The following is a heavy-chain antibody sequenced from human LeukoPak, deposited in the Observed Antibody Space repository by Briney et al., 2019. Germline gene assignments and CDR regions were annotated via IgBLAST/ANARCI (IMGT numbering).Heavy chain of an antibody. CDR1: GGTFSSYA. CDR2: IIPIFGTA. J-gene: IGHJ3*02. D-gene: IGHD2-15*01. CDR3: ARDPNRLGYCSGGSCKNDAFDI. Sequence: SVKVSCKASGGTFSSYAVSWVRQAPGQGLEWMGGIIPIFGTANYAQKFQGRVTITADESTSTAYMELSSLRSEDTAVYYCARDPNRLGYCSGGSCKNDAFDIWGQGTMVTVSS. V-gene: IGHV1-69*13.